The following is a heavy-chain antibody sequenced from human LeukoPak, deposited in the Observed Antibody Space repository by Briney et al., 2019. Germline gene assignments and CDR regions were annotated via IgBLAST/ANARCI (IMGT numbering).Heavy chain of an antibody. CDR3: ARDGGDYLTHDAFDI. J-gene: IGHJ3*02. D-gene: IGHD4-17*01. CDR1: GGSISGSSYY. V-gene: IGHV4-31*03. CDR2: IYYSGST. Sequence: PSETLSLTCTVSGGSISGSSYYWGWIRQPPGKGLEWIGYIYYSGSTYYNPSLKSRVTISVDTSKNQFSLKLSSVTAADTAVYYCARDGGDYLTHDAFDIWDQGTMVTVSS.